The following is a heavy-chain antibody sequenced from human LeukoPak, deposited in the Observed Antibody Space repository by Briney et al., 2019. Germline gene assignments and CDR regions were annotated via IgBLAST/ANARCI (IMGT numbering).Heavy chain of an antibody. D-gene: IGHD2-15*01. CDR2: INPNSGGT. V-gene: IGHV1-2*02. CDR1: GYTFTGYY. CDR3: AREGYCSGGSCYHGWFDP. Sequence: GASVKVSCKASGYTFTGYYMHWVRQAPGQGLEWMGWINPNSGGTNYAQKFQGRVTMTRDTSISTAYMELSRLRSDDTAVYYCAREGYCSGGSCYHGWFDPWGQGTLVTVSS. J-gene: IGHJ5*02.